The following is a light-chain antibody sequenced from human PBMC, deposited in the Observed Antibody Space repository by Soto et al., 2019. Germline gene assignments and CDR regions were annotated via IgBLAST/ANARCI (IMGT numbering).Light chain of an antibody. V-gene: IGLV1-47*01. CDR1: SSNIGSNY. J-gene: IGLJ3*02. Sequence: QSVLIQPPSASGTPGQRVTISCSGSSSNIGSNYVYWFQQLPGAAPKLLIYRNNQRPSGVPDRFSGSKSGTSASLAISGLRSEDEAGFYCATWEDNLTARVFGGGTKLTVL. CDR2: RNN. CDR3: ATWEDNLTARV.